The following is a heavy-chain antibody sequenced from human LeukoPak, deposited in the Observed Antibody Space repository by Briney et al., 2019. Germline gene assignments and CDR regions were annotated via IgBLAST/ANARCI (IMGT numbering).Heavy chain of an antibody. Sequence: SETLSLTCTVSGGSISSYYWSWIRQPAGTALEWIGRIYTSGTITYNPSLKSRVTMSVDTSKNQFSLKLSSVTAADTAVYYCARTPTSVYAFDIWGQGTMVTVSS. D-gene: IGHD4-11*01. J-gene: IGHJ3*02. V-gene: IGHV4-4*07. CDR3: ARTPTSVYAFDI. CDR2: IYTSGTI. CDR1: GGSISSYY.